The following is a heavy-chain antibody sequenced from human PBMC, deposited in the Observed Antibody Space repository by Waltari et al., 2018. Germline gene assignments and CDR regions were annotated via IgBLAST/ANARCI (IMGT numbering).Heavy chain of an antibody. CDR2: ISSSSSTI. V-gene: IGHV3-48*04. J-gene: IGHJ4*02. CDR1: GFTFSSYS. D-gene: IGHD3-16*01. Sequence: VQLLQSGAEVKKPGASVKVSCAASGFTFSSYSMNWVRQAPGKGLEWVSYISSSSSTIYYADSVKGRFTISRDNAKNSLYLQMNSLRAEDTAVYYCARGGLKGFDHWGQGTLVTVSS. CDR3: ARGGLKGFDH.